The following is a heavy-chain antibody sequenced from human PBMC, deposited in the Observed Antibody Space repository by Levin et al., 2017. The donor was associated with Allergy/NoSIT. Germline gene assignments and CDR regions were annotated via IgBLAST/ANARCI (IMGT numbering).Heavy chain of an antibody. D-gene: IGHD2-15*01. CDR3: ARHGLIRYFDY. Sequence: SETLSLTCTVSGDSITSSTSYWGWIRQSPGMGLEWIGSIYFSGSTYYNPSLKSRGTISVDTSKKQFSLNLSSVTAAYTALYYCARHGLIRYFDYWGQGTLVTVSS. CDR1: GDSITSSTSY. CDR2: IYFSGST. J-gene: IGHJ4*02. V-gene: IGHV4-39*01.